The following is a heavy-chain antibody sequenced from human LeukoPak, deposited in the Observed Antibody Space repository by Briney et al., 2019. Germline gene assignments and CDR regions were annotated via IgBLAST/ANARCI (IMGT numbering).Heavy chain of an antibody. Sequence: SETLSLTCTVSGGSISSGDYYWSWIRQPPGTGLEWIGYIYYSGSTYYNPSLKSRVTISVDTSKNQFSLKLSSVTAADTAVYYCARGGEGPAAEVDYWGQGTLVTVSS. J-gene: IGHJ4*02. D-gene: IGHD2-2*01. CDR3: ARGGEGPAAEVDY. V-gene: IGHV4-30-4*01. CDR2: IYYSGST. CDR1: GGSISSGDYY.